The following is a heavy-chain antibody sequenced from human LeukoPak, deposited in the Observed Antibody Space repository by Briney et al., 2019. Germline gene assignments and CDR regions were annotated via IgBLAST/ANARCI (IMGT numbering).Heavy chain of an antibody. CDR3: ARHAPSDTTGWYYFDY. V-gene: IGHV4-61*08. Sequence: SETLSLTCTVSGGSISSGDYYWSWIRQPPGKGLEWIGYIYYSGSTNYNPSLKSRVTISVDTSKNQFSLRLSSVTAADTAVYYRARHAPSDTTGWYYFDYWGQGTLVPVSS. CDR2: IYYSGST. D-gene: IGHD6-19*01. J-gene: IGHJ4*02. CDR1: GGSISSGDYY.